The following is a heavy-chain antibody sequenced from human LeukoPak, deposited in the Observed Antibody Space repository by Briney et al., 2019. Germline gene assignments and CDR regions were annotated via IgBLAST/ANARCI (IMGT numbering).Heavy chain of an antibody. CDR2: IKQDGSEK. Sequence: GGSLRLSCAASGFIFSSYWMSWVRQAPGKGLEWVANIKQDGSEKYYADSVKGRFTISRDNSKNTLYLQMNSLRAEDTAVYYCAKDPRRYSRTGGYFDYWGQGTLVTVSS. CDR3: AKDPRRYSRTGGYFDY. J-gene: IGHJ4*02. CDR1: GFIFSSYW. V-gene: IGHV3-7*01. D-gene: IGHD6-13*01.